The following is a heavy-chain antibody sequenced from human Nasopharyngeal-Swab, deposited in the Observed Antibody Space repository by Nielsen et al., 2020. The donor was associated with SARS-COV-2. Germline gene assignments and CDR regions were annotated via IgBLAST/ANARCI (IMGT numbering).Heavy chain of an antibody. CDR1: GFTFSSYW. Sequence: GGSLRLSCAASGFTFSSYWMSWVRQAPGKGLEWVANIKQDGSEKYYVDSVKGRFTISRDNAKNTLYLQMNSLRAEDTAVYYCAKDSYIWGAENWFDPWGQGTLVTVSS. D-gene: IGHD3-16*01. V-gene: IGHV3-7*03. CDR3: AKDSYIWGAENWFDP. CDR2: IKQDGSEK. J-gene: IGHJ5*02.